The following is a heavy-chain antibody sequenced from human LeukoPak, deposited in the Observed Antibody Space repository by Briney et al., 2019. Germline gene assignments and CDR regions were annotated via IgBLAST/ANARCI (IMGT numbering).Heavy chain of an antibody. Sequence: GESLRLSCAASGFTFSAYWMTWVRHAPGKGLAWVANIIEGGDVKYYVDSVKGRFTISRDNTKSSLYLQMTSLRADDTAVYYCAKDSSNWNDVPEYFQHWGQGTLVTVSS. V-gene: IGHV3-7*01. J-gene: IGHJ1*01. D-gene: IGHD1-1*01. CDR1: GFTFSAYW. CDR2: IIEGGDVK. CDR3: AKDSSNWNDVPEYFQH.